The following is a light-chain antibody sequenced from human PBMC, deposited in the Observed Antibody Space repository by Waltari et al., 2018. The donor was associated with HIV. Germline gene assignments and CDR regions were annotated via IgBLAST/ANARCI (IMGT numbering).Light chain of an antibody. J-gene: IGKJ2*01. V-gene: IGKV1-5*03. CDR3: QQYNSYPYT. CDR1: QRISSW. CDR2: KAS. Sequence: DIQMTQSPSTLSASVGDRVTVTCRASQRISSWLAWYQQKPGKAPNLMIYKASSLESGVPSRFSGSGSGTGFTLTISSLQPDDFATYYCQQYNSYPYTFGQGTKLEIK.